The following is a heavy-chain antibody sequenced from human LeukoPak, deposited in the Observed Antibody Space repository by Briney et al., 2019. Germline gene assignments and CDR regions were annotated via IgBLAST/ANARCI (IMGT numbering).Heavy chain of an antibody. CDR3: ARATYCSITSCSEDY. J-gene: IGHJ4*02. D-gene: IGHD2-2*01. Sequence: PGGSLRLSCAASGFTFSRYWMHWVRQAPGKGLVWVSRINTDGSSTAYADSVKGRVTISRDNVNNTLYLQMNSLRAEDTAVYYCARATYCSITSCSEDYWGQGTLVTVSS. V-gene: IGHV3-74*01. CDR1: GFTFSRYW. CDR2: INTDGSST.